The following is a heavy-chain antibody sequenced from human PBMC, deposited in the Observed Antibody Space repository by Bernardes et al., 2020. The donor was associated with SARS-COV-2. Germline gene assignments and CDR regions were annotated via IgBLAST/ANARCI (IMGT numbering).Heavy chain of an antibody. Sequence: SETLSLTCTFSGYSLSSFAYYCSWLLQPAGKGLESIWRFHTRGSTKYNPSHKSLVTILLDISKNQFSLRLTSVTAADTAVYYCALTTVVPWAFDIWGQGSMVTVSS. V-gene: IGHV4-61*02. CDR3: ALTTVVPWAFDI. D-gene: IGHD4-17*01. CDR2: FHTRGST. CDR1: GYSLSSFAYY. J-gene: IGHJ3*02.